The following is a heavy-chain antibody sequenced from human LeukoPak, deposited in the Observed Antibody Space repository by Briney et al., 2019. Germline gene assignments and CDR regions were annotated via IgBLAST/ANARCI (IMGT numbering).Heavy chain of an antibody. CDR3: ARDARRGGSGSYSWFDP. D-gene: IGHD3-10*01. CDR1: GGSISSYY. CDR2: IYYSGST. Sequence: SETLSLTCTVSGGSISSYYWSWIRQPPGKGLEWIGYIYYSGSTNYNPSLKSRVTISVDTSKNQFSLKLSSVTAADTAVYYCARDARRGGSGSYSWFDPWGQGTLVTVSS. J-gene: IGHJ5*02. V-gene: IGHV4-59*12.